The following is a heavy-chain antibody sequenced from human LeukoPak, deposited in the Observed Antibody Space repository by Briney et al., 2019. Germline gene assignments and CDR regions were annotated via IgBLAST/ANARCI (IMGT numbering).Heavy chain of an antibody. CDR1: GYTFASHA. Sequence: ASVKVSCKASGYTFASHAISWVRQAPGQGLEWMGWISTYNGNTNYAQKIQGRVTMTTDTSTSTAYMEQRSLRSDDTAMYYCARYCGGDCYLGLDIWGQGTMVTVSS. D-gene: IGHD2-21*02. CDR2: ISTYNGNT. J-gene: IGHJ3*02. V-gene: IGHV1-18*01. CDR3: ARYCGGDCYLGLDI.